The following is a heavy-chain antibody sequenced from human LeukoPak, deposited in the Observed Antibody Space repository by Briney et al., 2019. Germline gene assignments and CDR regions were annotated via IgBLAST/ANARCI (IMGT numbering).Heavy chain of an antibody. D-gene: IGHD6-13*01. CDR2: INPNSGGT. J-gene: IGHJ4*02. CDR3: VRSEFSNTWPDY. Sequence: ASAKVSCKASGYTFTGYYIHWVRQAPGLGLEWMGWINPNSGGTNYAQKFQGRVTMTRDTSITTAHMELSSLRSDDTAVYYCVRSEFSNTWPDYWGQGTLVTVSS. CDR1: GYTFTGYY. V-gene: IGHV1-2*02.